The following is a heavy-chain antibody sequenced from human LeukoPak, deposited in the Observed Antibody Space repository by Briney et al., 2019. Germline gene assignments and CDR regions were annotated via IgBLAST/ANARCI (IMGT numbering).Heavy chain of an antibody. CDR1: GFTFSYYS. CDR2: IGRSSSYI. V-gene: IGHV3-21*03. Sequence: GGSLRLSCTASGFTFSYYSMTWVRQAPGKGLEWVSSIGRSSSYISNADSVKGRFTISRDDAKNSVYLQLNSLKTEDTAVYHCASRSGRQWLPYFDYWGQGTLVTVSS. CDR3: ASRSGRQWLPYFDY. D-gene: IGHD1-26*01. J-gene: IGHJ4*02.